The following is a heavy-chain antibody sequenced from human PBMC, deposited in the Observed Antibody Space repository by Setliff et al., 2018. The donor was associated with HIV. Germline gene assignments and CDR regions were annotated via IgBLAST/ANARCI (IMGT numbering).Heavy chain of an antibody. V-gene: IGHV4-31*03. Sequence: PSETLSLTCTVSGGSISSGGYYWSWIRQHPGKGPEWIGYIYYSGSTYFNPSLKSRVAISVATSENQFSLILNSVTAADTAVYYCASGSGSHYNSGDWYFGRWGRGTLVTVSA. CDR1: GGSISSGGYY. D-gene: IGHD3-10*01. J-gene: IGHJ2*01. CDR3: ASGSGSHYNSGDWYFGR. CDR2: IYYSGST.